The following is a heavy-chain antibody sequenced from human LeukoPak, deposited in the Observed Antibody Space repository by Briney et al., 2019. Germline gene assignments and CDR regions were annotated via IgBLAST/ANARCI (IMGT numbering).Heavy chain of an antibody. J-gene: IGHJ6*02. D-gene: IGHD6-19*01. CDR1: GFTFSSYA. CDR2: IWNDGRNK. CDR3: ARPAWGAVAATVDV. V-gene: IGHV3-33*08. Sequence: GGSLRLSCAASGFTFSSYAMHCVRQAPGKGLEWVAVIWNDGRNKYYADSVKGRFTISRDNSKNTVYLQMNRLIAEDTAVYRCARPAWGAVAATVDVWGQGTTVTVSS.